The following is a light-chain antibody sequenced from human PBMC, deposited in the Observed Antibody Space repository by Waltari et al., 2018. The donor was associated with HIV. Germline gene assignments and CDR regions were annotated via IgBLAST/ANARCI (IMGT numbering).Light chain of an antibody. CDR1: SGSVSTSYY. Sequence: QTVVTQEPSFSVSPGGTVTLTCGLNSGSVSTSYYPSWYQQTPGQAPRTLIYSTNTRSSGVPDRFSGSILGNKAALTITGAQADDESDYYCVLYMGSGMRVFGGGTKLTVL. V-gene: IGLV8-61*01. J-gene: IGLJ3*02. CDR2: STN. CDR3: VLYMGSGMRV.